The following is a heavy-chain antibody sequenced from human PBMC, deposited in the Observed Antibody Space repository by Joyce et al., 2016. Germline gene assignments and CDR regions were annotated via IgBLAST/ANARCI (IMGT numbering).Heavy chain of an antibody. V-gene: IGHV1-2*02. CDR1: GYGFTAYT. D-gene: IGHD1-26*01. CDR2: INPNSGGT. CDR3: ARGGSGSYYIDY. Sequence: QVQLVQSGAEMKKPGASVKVSCKASGYGFTAYTIHWVRQAPGQGLEWVGGINPNSGGTYISLRLKDSVTLTRDTSINTAYMELSSLRSDDTAVYYCARGGSGSYYIDYWGQGTLVTVSS. J-gene: IGHJ4*02.